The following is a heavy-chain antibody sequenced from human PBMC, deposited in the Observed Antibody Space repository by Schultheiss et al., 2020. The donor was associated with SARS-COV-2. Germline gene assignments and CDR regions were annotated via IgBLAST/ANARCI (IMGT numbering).Heavy chain of an antibody. CDR3: ARQEIQYYPFDY. CDR1: GGSFSGYY. J-gene: IGHJ4*02. Sequence: SETLSLTCAVYGGSFSGYYWSWIRQPPGKGLEWIGEINHSGSTNYNPSLKSRVTISVDTSKNQFSLKLSSVTAADTAVYYCARQEIQYYPFDYWGQGTLVTVSS. D-gene: IGHD1-26*01. CDR2: INHSGST. V-gene: IGHV4-34*01.